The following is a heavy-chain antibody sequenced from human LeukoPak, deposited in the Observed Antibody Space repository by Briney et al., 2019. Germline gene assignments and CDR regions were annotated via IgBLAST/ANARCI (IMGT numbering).Heavy chain of an antibody. Sequence: PGGSLRLSCIASGLTLSNYDTTWVRQAPGKGLEYVSSIGSGGYSFYGGSVKGRFSISRDNSQNTVYLQMNTLRGEDTAIYFCATKLPDASSYFDFWGQGILVTVSS. CDR1: GLTLSNYD. V-gene: IGHV3-23*03. CDR3: ATKLPDASSYFDF. D-gene: IGHD6-6*01. CDR2: IGSGGYS. J-gene: IGHJ4*02.